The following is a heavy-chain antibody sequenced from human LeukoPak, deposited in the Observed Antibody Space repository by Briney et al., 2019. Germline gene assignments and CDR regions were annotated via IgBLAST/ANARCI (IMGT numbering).Heavy chain of an antibody. V-gene: IGHV1-18*01. CDR2: ISAYNGNT. CDR3: ARHGAHSSGWLPNPHVLNRFDC. Sequence: GASVTVSCKASGYTFTSYGISWVRQAPGQGLEWVGWISAYNGNTNYAQKLQGRVTMTTDTSTSTAYMELRSLRSDDTAVYYCARHGAHSSGWLPNPHVLNRFDCWGQGTLVTVSS. D-gene: IGHD6-19*01. CDR1: GYTFTSYG. J-gene: IGHJ4*02.